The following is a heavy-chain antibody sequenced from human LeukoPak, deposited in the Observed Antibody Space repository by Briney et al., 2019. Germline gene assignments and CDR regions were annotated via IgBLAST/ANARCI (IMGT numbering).Heavy chain of an antibody. D-gene: IGHD2-21*02. CDR3: ARDRRQYCGGDCYPGG. Sequence: ASVKVSCKASGYTFTSYAMNWVRQAPGQGLEWMGWISAYNGNTNYAQKLQGRVTMTTDTSTSTAYMELRSLRSDDTAVYYCARDRRQYCGGDCYPGGWGQGTLVTVSS. CDR1: GYTFTSYA. CDR2: ISAYNGNT. V-gene: IGHV1-18*01. J-gene: IGHJ4*02.